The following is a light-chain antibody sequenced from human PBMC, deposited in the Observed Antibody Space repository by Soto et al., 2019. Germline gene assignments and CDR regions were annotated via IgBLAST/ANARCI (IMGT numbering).Light chain of an antibody. Sequence: IGFTHSPGPLSLSPGERATLSCRASPSVSSSYLAWYQQKPGQAPRLLIYGASSRATVIPDRFSGSGSGTDFTLTISSLQPEDCAVYYCQQYGSSPYTVGRGTRLEIK. V-gene: IGKV3-20*01. CDR2: GAS. CDR3: QQYGSSPYT. J-gene: IGKJ2*01. CDR1: PSVSSSY.